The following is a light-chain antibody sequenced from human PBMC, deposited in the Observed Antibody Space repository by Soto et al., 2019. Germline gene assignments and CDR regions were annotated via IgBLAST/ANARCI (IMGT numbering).Light chain of an antibody. CDR2: DVS. V-gene: IGLV2-14*03. CDR3: SSYTGSNNLVV. Sequence: QSALTQPASVSGSPGQSITISCTGTSSDVGGYNFVSWYQQHPGEAPKLVMFDVSNRPSGISSRFSGSKSGNTASLTISGLQAEDEAVYYCSSYTGSNNLVVFGGGTKLTVL. CDR1: SSDVGGYNF. J-gene: IGLJ2*01.